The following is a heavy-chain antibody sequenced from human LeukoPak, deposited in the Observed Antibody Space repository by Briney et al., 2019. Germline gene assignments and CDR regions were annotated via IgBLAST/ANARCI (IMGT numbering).Heavy chain of an antibody. CDR3: ARFDSAAGNDY. Sequence: SEALSLTCTVSGGSISSSSYYWGWIRQPPGKGLEWIGSIYYSGSTYYNPSLKSRVTISVDTSKNQFSLKLSSVTAADTAVYYCARFDSAAGNDYWGQGTLVTVSS. V-gene: IGHV4-39*01. J-gene: IGHJ4*02. CDR1: GGSISSSSYY. D-gene: IGHD6-13*01. CDR2: IYYSGST.